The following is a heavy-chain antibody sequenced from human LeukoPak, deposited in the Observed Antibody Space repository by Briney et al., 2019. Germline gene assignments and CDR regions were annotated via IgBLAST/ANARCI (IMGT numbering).Heavy chain of an antibody. CDR3: ARGRQQLVQHFDY. V-gene: IGHV4-61*01. J-gene: IGHJ4*02. D-gene: IGHD6-13*01. CDR1: GGSISSGSYY. CDR2: IYYSGST. Sequence: SETLSLTCTVSGGSISSGSYYWSWIRQPPGKGLEWIGYIYYSGSTNYNPSLKSRVTISVDTSKNQFSLKLSSVTAADTAVYYCARGRQQLVQHFDYWGQGTLVTVSS.